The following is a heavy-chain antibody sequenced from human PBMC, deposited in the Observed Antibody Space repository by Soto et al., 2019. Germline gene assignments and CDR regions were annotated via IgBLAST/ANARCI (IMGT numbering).Heavy chain of an antibody. CDR3: AKDSWLRFGGGLDY. J-gene: IGHJ4*02. CDR1: GFTFDDYA. V-gene: IGHV3-9*01. CDR2: ISWDSGSI. D-gene: IGHD5-12*01. Sequence: EVQLVESGGGLVQPGRSLRLSCAASGFTFDDYAMHWVRQAPGKGLEWVSGISWDSGSIGYADSVKGRFTISRDNAKNSLYLQMNSLRAEGTALYYCAKDSWLRFGGGLDYRGLGTLVTVSS.